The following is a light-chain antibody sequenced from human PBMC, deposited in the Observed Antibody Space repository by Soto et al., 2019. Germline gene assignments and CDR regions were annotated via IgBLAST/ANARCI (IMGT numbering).Light chain of an antibody. CDR3: QQYYSTPQT. V-gene: IGKV4-1*01. J-gene: IGKJ1*01. CDR2: WAS. Sequence: DIVMTQSPDSLAGSLGERATINCKSSQSVLYSSNNKNYLAWYQQKPGQPPKLLISWASTRESGVPDRFSGSGSGTDFTLTISSLQAEDVAVYYCQQYYSTPQTFGQGTKVEIK. CDR1: QSVLYSSNNKNY.